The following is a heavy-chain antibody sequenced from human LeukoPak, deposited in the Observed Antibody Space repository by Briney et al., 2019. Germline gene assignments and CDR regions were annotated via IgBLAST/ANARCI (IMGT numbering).Heavy chain of an antibody. D-gene: IGHD3-9*01. Sequence: SETLSLTCIASGGSISSGSYYWSWIRQPPGKGLEWIGEVNHSGSTNYNPSLKSRVTISVDTSKNQFSLKLSSVTAADTAVYYCARVDYDILTGSPLFDYWGQGTLVTVSS. CDR2: VNHSGST. J-gene: IGHJ4*02. CDR1: GGSISSGSYY. CDR3: ARVDYDILTGSPLFDY. V-gene: IGHV4-39*07.